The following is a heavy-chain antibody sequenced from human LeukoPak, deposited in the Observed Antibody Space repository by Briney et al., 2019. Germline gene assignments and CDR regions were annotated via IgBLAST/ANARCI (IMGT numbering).Heavy chain of an antibody. Sequence: PGGSLRLSCAASGFTFSSHGMHWVRQAPGKGLEWVAVIWYDGSNKYYADSVKGRFTISRDNSKNTLYLQMNSLRAEDTAVYYCARGRLYGGRYRWDYFDYWGQGTLVTVSS. J-gene: IGHJ4*02. CDR3: ARGRLYGGRYRWDYFDY. CDR2: IWYDGSNK. V-gene: IGHV3-33*01. CDR1: GFTFSSHG. D-gene: IGHD6-19*01.